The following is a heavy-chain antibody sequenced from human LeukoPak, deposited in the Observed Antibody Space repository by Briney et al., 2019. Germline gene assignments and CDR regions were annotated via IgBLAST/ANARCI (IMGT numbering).Heavy chain of an antibody. V-gene: IGHV1-18*01. CDR3: ARPYYDSSAPPYDY. J-gene: IGHJ4*02. CDR1: GYTFTSYG. CDR2: ISAYNGNT. D-gene: IGHD3-22*01. Sequence: GASVKVSCKASGYTFTSYGISWVRQAPGQGLEWMGWISAYNGNTNYAQKLQGRVTMTTDTSTSTAYMELRSLRFDDTAVYYCARPYYDSSAPPYDYWGQGTLVTVSS.